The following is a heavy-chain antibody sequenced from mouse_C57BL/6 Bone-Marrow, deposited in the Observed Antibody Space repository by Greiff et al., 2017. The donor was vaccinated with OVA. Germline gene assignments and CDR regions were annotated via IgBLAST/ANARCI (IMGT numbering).Heavy chain of an antibody. V-gene: IGHV1-81*01. CDR3: ARSKIPLVPWFAY. J-gene: IGHJ3*01. D-gene: IGHD2-2*01. Sequence: QVQLKESGAELARPGASVKLSCKASGYTFTSYGISWVKQSTGQGLEWIGEIYPRSGNTYYNEKFKGKATLTADKASSTAYMELRSLTSEDSAGYFGARSKIPLVPWFAYWGQGTLVTVSA. CDR2: IYPRSGNT. CDR1: GYTFTSYG.